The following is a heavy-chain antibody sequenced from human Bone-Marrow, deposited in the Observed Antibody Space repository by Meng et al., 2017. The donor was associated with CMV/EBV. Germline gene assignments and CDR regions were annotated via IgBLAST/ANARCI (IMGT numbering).Heavy chain of an antibody. CDR2: ISSSSSYI. Sequence: ETLSLTCAASGFTFSSYSMNWVRQAPGKGLEWVSSISSSSSYIYYADSVKGRFTISRDNAKNSLYLQMNSLRAEDTAVYYCARDRGGVYYDSSGFVDYWGQGTLVTVSS. CDR1: GFTFSSYS. V-gene: IGHV3-21*01. J-gene: IGHJ4*02. D-gene: IGHD3-22*01. CDR3: ARDRGGVYYDSSGFVDY.